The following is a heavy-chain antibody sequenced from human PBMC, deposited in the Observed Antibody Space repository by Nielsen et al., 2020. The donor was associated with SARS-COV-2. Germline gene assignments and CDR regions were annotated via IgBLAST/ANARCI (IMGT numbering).Heavy chain of an antibody. V-gene: IGHV1-18*04. Sequence: ASVKVSCKASGYTFTSYGISWVRQAPGQGLEWMGWINAGNGNTKYSQKFQGRVTITRDTSASTAYMELSSLRSEDTAVYYCARAPSAYMDVWGKGTTVTVSS. CDR2: INAGNGNT. CDR1: GYTFTSYG. CDR3: ARAPSAYMDV. J-gene: IGHJ6*03.